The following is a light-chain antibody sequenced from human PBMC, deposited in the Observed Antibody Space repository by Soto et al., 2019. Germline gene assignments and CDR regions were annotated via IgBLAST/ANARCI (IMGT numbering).Light chain of an antibody. Sequence: AVLLTQSPSSFSASTGDRATITCRASQDIHNYLAWYQQVPGKAPKLLLYAASILQAGVPSRFSGSGSGTDFNLTIDGLQSEYVATYFCQHYYNYTWKFGQGTTV. V-gene: IGKV1-8*01. J-gene: IGKJ1*01. CDR2: AAS. CDR1: QDIHNY. CDR3: QHYYNYTWK.